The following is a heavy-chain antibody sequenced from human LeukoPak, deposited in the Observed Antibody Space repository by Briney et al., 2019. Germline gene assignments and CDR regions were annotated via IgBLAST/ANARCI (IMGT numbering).Heavy chain of an antibody. CDR1: GYSFTSFW. CDR2: IYPGDSDT. J-gene: IGHJ4*02. D-gene: IGHD6-13*01. V-gene: IGHV5-51*01. Sequence: GESLKISFKGSGYSFTSFWIGWVRQMPGKGLEWMGIIYPGDSDTKYSPSFQGQVTLSVDKSFTTAYLQWSSLKASDTAMYYCARQASAASDYWGQGTLVTVSS. CDR3: ARQASAASDY.